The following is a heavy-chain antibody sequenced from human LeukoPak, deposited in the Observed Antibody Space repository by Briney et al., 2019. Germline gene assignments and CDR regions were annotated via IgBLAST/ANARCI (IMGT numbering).Heavy chain of an antibody. J-gene: IGHJ3*02. V-gene: IGHV1-69*13. CDR3: AREGIGLDAFDI. CDR2: IIPIFGTA. Sequence: ASVKVSCKASGGTFSSYAISWVRQAPGQGLEWMGGIIPIFGTANYAQKFQGRVTITADESTSTGYMELSSLRSEDTAVYYCAREGIGLDAFDIWGQGTMVTVSS. CDR1: GGTFSSYA. D-gene: IGHD6-13*01.